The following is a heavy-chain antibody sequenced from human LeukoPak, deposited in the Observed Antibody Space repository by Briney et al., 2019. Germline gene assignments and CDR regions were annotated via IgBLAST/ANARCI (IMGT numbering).Heavy chain of an antibody. J-gene: IGHJ4*02. CDR3: AKGDDFLADYRYRFDY. Sequence: GGSLRLSCEVSGFVLSSYVMSWVRQAPGNGLEWVSATDSNGVTTNYADSVKGRFTISRDNSKNTLYLQLSSLRVEDTAVYYCAKGDDFLADYRYRFDYWGQGTLVTVSS. D-gene: IGHD3-9*01. CDR2: TDSNGVTT. V-gene: IGHV3-23*01. CDR1: GFVLSSYV.